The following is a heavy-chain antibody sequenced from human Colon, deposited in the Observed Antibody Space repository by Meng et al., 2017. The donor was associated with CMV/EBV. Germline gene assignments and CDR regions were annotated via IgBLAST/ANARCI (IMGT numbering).Heavy chain of an antibody. CDR3: AKRTTGNGYSYGYAY. V-gene: IGHV3-30*02. Sequence: GESLKISCPASGFSFRTYGMHWVRQAPGKGLEWVSFIHYDGSYKYYADSVKGRFTISRDNSRNTLYLEMNSLRSEDTAVYYCAKRTTGNGYSYGYAYWGQGTLVTVSS. CDR2: IHYDGSYK. CDR1: GFSFRTYG. D-gene: IGHD5-18*01. J-gene: IGHJ4*02.